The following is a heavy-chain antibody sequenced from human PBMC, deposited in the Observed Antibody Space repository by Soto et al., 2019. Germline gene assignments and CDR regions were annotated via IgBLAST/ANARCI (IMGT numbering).Heavy chain of an antibody. Sequence: GGSLGLSCAASGVSFSSYAMHWVGQGPGKGLEWVAVISYDGSNKYYADSVKGRFTISRDNSKNTLYLQMNSLRAEDTAVYYCASYEYSYGYAVYFDYWGQGTLVSVSS. J-gene: IGHJ4*02. CDR2: ISYDGSNK. V-gene: IGHV3-30-3*01. CDR1: GVSFSSYA. CDR3: ASYEYSYGYAVYFDY. D-gene: IGHD5-18*01.